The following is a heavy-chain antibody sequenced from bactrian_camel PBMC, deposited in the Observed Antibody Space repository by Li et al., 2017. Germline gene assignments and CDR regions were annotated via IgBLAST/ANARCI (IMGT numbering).Heavy chain of an antibody. CDR1: GLTFSSYD. V-gene: IGHV3S40*01. J-gene: IGHJ4*01. CDR3: ATELPGWPSVLNGRTY. D-gene: IGHD1*01. Sequence: VQLVESGGGLVQPGGSLRLSCAASGLTFSSYDMNWVRQAPGKGLEWVSVVVSGGESTYYADSVKGRFTISRDNAKNTVYLQMNSLKSEDTALYYCATELPGWPSVLNGRTYWGQGTQVTVS. CDR2: VVSGGEST.